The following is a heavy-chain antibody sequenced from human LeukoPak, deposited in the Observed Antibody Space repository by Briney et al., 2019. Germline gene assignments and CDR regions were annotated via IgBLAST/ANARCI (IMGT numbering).Heavy chain of an antibody. V-gene: IGHV3-30*19. D-gene: IGHD4-11*01. CDR2: ISYDGSNK. CDR1: GFTFSRYA. J-gene: IGHJ5*02. CDR3: ARDAGQMTTQNH. Sequence: GGSLRLSCAASGFTFSRYAMHWVRQAPGKGLEWVAVISYDGSNKYYADSVKGRFTISRDNSKNTLYLQMNSLRAEDTAVYYCARDAGQMTTQNHWGQGTLVTVSS.